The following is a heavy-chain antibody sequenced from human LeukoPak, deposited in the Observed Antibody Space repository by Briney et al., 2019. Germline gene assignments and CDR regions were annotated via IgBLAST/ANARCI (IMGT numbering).Heavy chain of an antibody. CDR2: IKQDGSEK. CDR3: ARGWELNP. D-gene: IGHD1-26*01. Sequence: GGSLRLSCAASGFPFSRYWLSWVRQAPGKGLEWVANIKQDGSEKYYVDSVKGRFTISRDNAKNSLYLQMNSLRVEDTAVYYCARGWELNPWGQGTLVTVSS. V-gene: IGHV3-7*05. J-gene: IGHJ5*02. CDR1: GFPFSRYW.